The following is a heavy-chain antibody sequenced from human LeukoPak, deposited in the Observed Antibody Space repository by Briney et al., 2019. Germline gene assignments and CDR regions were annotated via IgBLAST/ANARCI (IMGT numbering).Heavy chain of an antibody. CDR2: IKQDGSEK. V-gene: IGHV3-7*05. J-gene: IGHJ3*02. CDR3: ARAAVAGTSVAFDM. D-gene: IGHD6-19*01. CDR1: GFTFSRYW. Sequence: PGGSLRLPCAASGFTFSRYWMSWVRQAPGKGLEWVANIKQDGSEKYYVDSMKGRLTISRDNAKNSLYLQMNGLRAEDTAVYYCARAAVAGTSVAFDMWGQGTKVTVSS.